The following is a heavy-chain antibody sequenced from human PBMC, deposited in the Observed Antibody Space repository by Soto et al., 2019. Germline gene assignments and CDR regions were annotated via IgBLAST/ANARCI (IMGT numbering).Heavy chain of an antibody. CDR1: GFTFSSYS. CDR3: ARSNLVVRFLEWFGFMDV. CDR2: ISSSSSYI. D-gene: IGHD3-3*01. V-gene: IGHV3-21*01. Sequence: GGSLRLSCAASGFTFSSYSMNWVRQAPGKGLEWVSSISSSSSYIYYADSVKGRFTISRDNAKNSLYLQMNSLRAEDTAVYYCARSNLVVRFLEWFGFMDVWGQGTTVTVSS. J-gene: IGHJ6*02.